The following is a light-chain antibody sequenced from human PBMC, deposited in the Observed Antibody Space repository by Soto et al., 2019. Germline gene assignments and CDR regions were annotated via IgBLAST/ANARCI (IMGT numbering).Light chain of an antibody. CDR3: QQLNSYPLT. CDR1: QGMSSY. J-gene: IGKJ4*01. CDR2: AAS. V-gene: IGKV1-9*01. Sequence: DIQLTQSPSFLSASVGDRVTITCRASQGMSSYLAWYQQKPGKAPKLLIYAASTLQSGVPSRFSGSGSGTEFTLTIRSLQPEDFATYSCQQLNSYPLTFGGGTKVEIK.